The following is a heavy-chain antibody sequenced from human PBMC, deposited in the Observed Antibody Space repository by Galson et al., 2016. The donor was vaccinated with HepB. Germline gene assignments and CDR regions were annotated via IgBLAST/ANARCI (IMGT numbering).Heavy chain of an antibody. CDR2: INAGNGKT. V-gene: IGHV1-3*01. J-gene: IGHJ6*02. D-gene: IGHD5-24*01. Sequence: SVKVSCKASGYTFRNYAMHWVRQAPGQRLEWMAWINAGNGKTKSSERFQGRVTITRDTSASTAYMELISLRSEDTAVYYCARVRDGYNSYFYYGMDVWGQGTTVTVSS. CDR3: ARVRDGYNSYFYYGMDV. CDR1: GYTFRNYA.